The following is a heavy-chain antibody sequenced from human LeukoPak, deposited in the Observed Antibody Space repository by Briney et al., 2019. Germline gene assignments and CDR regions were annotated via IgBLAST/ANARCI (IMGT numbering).Heavy chain of an antibody. CDR2: IKNGGGRT. D-gene: IGHD3-16*02. V-gene: IGHV3-23*01. J-gene: IGHJ4*02. CDR1: GLTFRDYA. CDR3: ARHDSFIPY. Sequence: GGSLRLSCTVSGLTFRDYAMSWVRLAPGKGLEWISTIKNGGGRTNYRTNYADSVKGRLTISRDDSMNTVFLQMNSLRAEDTAVYYCARHDSFIPYWGQGTLVTVTS.